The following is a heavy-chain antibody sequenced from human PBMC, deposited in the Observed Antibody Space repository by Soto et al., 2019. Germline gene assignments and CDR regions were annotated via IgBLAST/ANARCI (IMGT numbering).Heavy chain of an antibody. CDR3: ARDVGLASRPYLDY. D-gene: IGHD6-6*01. J-gene: IGHJ4*02. Sequence: ASVKVSCKASGYTFTTYYMYWVRQAPGQGLEWMGIINPSGGSTSFAQKFQGRVTMTRDTSTSTVYMELISLTSEDTAVYYCARDVGLASRPYLDYWGQGTLVTVSS. V-gene: IGHV1-46*01. CDR2: INPSGGST. CDR1: GYTFTTYY.